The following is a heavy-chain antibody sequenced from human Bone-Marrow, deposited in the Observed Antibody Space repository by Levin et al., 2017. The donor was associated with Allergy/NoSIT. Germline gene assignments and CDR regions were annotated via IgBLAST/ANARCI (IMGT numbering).Heavy chain of an antibody. D-gene: IGHD4-17*01. V-gene: IGHV4-39*02. Sequence: SQTLSLPCTVSGGSISSSSYYWGWIRQPPGKGLEWIGSIYYSGSTYYNPSLKSRVTISVDTSKNQFSLKLSSVTAADTAVYYCARDYGDRDYWGQGTLVTVSS. CDR2: IYYSGST. CDR3: ARDYGDRDY. CDR1: GGSISSSSYY. J-gene: IGHJ4*02.